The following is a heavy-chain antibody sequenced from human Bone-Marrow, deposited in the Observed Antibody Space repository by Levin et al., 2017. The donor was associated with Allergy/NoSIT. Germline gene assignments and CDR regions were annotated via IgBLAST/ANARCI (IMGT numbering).Heavy chain of an antibody. CDR3: ARDYYGSGSSWVAFDL. V-gene: IGHV4-61*01. CDR1: GGSVNSGSYF. J-gene: IGHJ3*01. CDR2: ISSSGST. Sequence: RTSETLSLTCTVSGGSVNSGSYFWNWIRQPPGKGLEWIGFISSSGSTKSNPSLQSRVTISKDTSKNQFSLMLTSVTAADTAVYYCARDYYGSGSSWVAFDLWGQGTMVTVAS. D-gene: IGHD3-10*01.